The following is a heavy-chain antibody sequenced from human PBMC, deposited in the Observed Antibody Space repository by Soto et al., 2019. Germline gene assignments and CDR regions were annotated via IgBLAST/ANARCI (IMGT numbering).Heavy chain of an antibody. D-gene: IGHD3-10*01. J-gene: IGHJ6*04. CDR3: ARESGEVRGSMDG. CDR2: IIPILGIA. V-gene: IGHV1-69*04. CDR1: GGTFSSYT. Sequence: SVKVSCKASGGTFSSYTISWVRQAPGQGLEWMGRIIPILGIANYAQKFQGRVTITADKSTSTAYMELSSLRSEDTAVYYCARESGEVRGSMDGWAKGTTVTVSS.